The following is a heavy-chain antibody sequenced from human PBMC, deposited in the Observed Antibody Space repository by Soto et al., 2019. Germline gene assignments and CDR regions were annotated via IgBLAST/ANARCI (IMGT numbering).Heavy chain of an antibody. CDR3: ILCRFCVDCLLSYACYYYYGMDV. CDR2: LYWDDDK. V-gene: IGHV2-5*02. CDR1: GFSLSTSEVG. J-gene: IGHJ6*02. Sequence: GSGPTLVNPTQTLTLTCTFSGFSLSTSEVGVDWIRQPPGKALEWLALLYWDDDKRYNPSLKSRLTITKDTSKNQVVLTLTNMDPVVTATYYCILCRFCVDCLLSYACYYYYGMDVWGQGTTVTVS. D-gene: IGHD3-10*02.